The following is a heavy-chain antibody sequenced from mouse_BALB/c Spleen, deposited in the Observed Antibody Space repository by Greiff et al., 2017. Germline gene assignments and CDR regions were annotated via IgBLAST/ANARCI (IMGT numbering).Heavy chain of an antibody. CDR1: GFNIKDTY. CDR2: IDPANGNT. Sequence: VHVKQSGAELVKPGASVKLSCTASGFNIKDTYMHWVKQRPEQGLEWIGRIDPANGNTKYDPKFQGKATITADTSSNTAYLQLSSLTSEDTAVYYCARGWGYDDGYAMDYWGQGTSVTVSS. V-gene: IGHV14-3*02. CDR3: ARGWGYDDGYAMDY. D-gene: IGHD2-2*01. J-gene: IGHJ4*01.